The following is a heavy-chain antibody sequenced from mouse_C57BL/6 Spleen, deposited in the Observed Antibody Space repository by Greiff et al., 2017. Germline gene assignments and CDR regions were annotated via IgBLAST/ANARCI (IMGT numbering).Heavy chain of an antibody. CDR2: IHPSDSDT. CDR1: GYTFTSYW. CDR3: AICQNGYDGGDYAMDY. D-gene: IGHD2-2*01. Sequence: QVQLQQPGAELVKPGASVKVSCKASGYTFTSYWMHWVKQRPGQGLEWIGRIHPSDSDTNYNQKFKGKATLTVDKSSSTAYMQLSSLTSADSAVYYCAICQNGYDGGDYAMDYWGQGTSVTVSS. J-gene: IGHJ4*01. V-gene: IGHV1-74*01.